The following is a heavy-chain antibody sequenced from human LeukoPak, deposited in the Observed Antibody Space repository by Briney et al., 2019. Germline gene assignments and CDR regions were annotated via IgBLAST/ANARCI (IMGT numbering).Heavy chain of an antibody. J-gene: IGHJ4*02. D-gene: IGHD2-2*01. V-gene: IGHV3-30-3*01. CDR1: GFTFSSYA. CDR3: AGEDIVVVPAAYDY. CDR2: ISYDGSNK. Sequence: PGGSLRLSCAASGFTFSSYAMHWVRQAPGKGLEWVAVISYDGSNKYYADSVKGRFTISRDNSKNTLYLQMNSLRAEDTAVYYCAGEDIVVVPAAYDYWGQGTLVTVSS.